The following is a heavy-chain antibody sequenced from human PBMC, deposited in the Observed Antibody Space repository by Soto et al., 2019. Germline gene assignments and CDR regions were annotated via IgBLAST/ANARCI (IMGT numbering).Heavy chain of an antibody. CDR1: GGSFNYYY. J-gene: IGHJ4*02. CDR2: IFYTGDT. V-gene: IGHV4-59*01. D-gene: IGHD1-20*01. Sequence: SETLSLTCTVSGGSFNYYYWTWIRQPPGKALEWIGNIFYTGDTNSNPSLKSRVTVSVDTSKKQLSLRLSSVTAADTAVYYCAREGITGIIDYWGQGTLVTVS. CDR3: AREGITGIIDY.